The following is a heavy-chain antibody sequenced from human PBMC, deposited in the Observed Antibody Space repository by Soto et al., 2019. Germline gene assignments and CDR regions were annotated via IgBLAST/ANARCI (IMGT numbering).Heavy chain of an antibody. V-gene: IGHV4-59*08. CDR3: ARHFLKANWFDP. Sequence: SETLSLTCTVSGGSISSYYWSWIRQPPGKGLEWIGYIYYSGSTNYNPSPKSRVTISVDTSKNQFSLKLSSVTAADTAVYYCARHFLKANWFDPWGQGTLVTVSS. CDR1: GGSISSYY. CDR2: IYYSGST. J-gene: IGHJ5*02.